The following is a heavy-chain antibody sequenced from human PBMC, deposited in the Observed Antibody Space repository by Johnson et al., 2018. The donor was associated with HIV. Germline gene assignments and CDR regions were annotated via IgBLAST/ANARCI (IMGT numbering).Heavy chain of an antibody. V-gene: IGHV3-66*02. CDR2: IYSGGSGGST. Sequence: EVQLVESGGGVVQPGRSLRLSCAVSGFTVSTNYMSWVRQTPGKGLEWVSVIYSGGSGGSTYYVDSVKGRFTISRDNSKNTLYLQMHSLRGDDTGHNVRGLLGLCWAIWG. D-gene: IGHD3-10*02. CDR1: GFTVSTNY. J-gene: IGHJ1*01. CDR3: GLLGLCWAI.